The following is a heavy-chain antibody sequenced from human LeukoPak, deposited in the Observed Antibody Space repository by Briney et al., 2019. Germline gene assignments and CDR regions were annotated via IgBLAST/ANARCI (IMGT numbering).Heavy chain of an antibody. CDR3: LRENHDSGWSFDY. Sequence: GGSLRLSCAASGFTFSSYTMSWVRQAPGKGLEWVANINQGGSEKYYVDSVKGRFTISRDNAKNSLYLEMNSLRAEDTAVYYCLRENHDSGWSFDYWGQGTLVTVSS. CDR2: INQGGSEK. V-gene: IGHV3-7*01. D-gene: IGHD3-22*01. J-gene: IGHJ4*02. CDR1: GFTFSSYT.